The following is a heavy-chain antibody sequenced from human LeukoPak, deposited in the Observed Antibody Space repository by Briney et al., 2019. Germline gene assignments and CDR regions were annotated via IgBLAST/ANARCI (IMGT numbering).Heavy chain of an antibody. V-gene: IGHV4-4*07. J-gene: IGHJ3*02. CDR2: IYTSGST. CDR3: ARGSTLYYDILTGYYTPGPFDI. D-gene: IGHD3-9*01. Sequence: SETLSLTCTVSGGSISSYYWSWIRQPAGKGLEWIGRIYTSGSTNYNPSLKSRVTMSVDTSKNQFSLKLSSVTAADTAVYYCARGSTLYYDILTGYYTPGPFDIWGQGTMCTVSS. CDR1: GGSISSYY.